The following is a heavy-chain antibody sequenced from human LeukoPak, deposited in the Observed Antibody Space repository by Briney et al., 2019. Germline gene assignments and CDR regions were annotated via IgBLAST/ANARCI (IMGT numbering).Heavy chain of an antibody. J-gene: IGHJ4*02. D-gene: IGHD2-8*01. CDR2: INPNSGGT. Sequence: GASVKVSCKASGYTFTGYYMHWVRQAPGQGLEWVGWINPNSGGTNYAQKFQGRVTMTRDTSISTAYMELSRLRSDDTAVYYCARADIVLMVYAMGYWGQGTLVTVSS. CDR1: GYTFTGYY. V-gene: IGHV1-2*02. CDR3: ARADIVLMVYAMGY.